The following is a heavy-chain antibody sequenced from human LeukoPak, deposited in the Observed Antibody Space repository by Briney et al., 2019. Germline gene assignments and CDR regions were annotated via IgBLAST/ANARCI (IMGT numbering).Heavy chain of an antibody. D-gene: IGHD6-19*01. V-gene: IGHV3-23*01. J-gene: IGHJ4*02. CDR3: ARKVEYSSGWLYFDY. Sequence: GGSLRLSCAASGFTFSSYAMSWVRQAPGKGLEWVSDISGSGGSTYYADSVKGRFTISRDNSKNTLYLQMNSLRAEDTAVYYCARKVEYSSGWLYFDYWGQGTLVTVSS. CDR2: ISGSGGST. CDR1: GFTFSSYA.